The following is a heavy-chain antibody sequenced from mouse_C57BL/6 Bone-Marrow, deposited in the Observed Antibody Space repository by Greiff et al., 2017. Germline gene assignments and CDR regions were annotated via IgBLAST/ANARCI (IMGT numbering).Heavy chain of an antibody. CDR3: AVSYSYGSSYWLAY. D-gene: IGHD1-1*01. J-gene: IGHJ3*01. V-gene: IGHV1-69*01. Sequence: QVQLQQPGAELVMPGASVKLSCKASGYTFTSYWMHWVKQRPGQGLEWIGEIDPSDSYTKYNQKFKGKSTLTVDKYSSTAYMQLSSLTSEDSEVYYCAVSYSYGSSYWLAYWGQGTLVTVSA. CDR2: IDPSDSYT. CDR1: GYTFTSYW.